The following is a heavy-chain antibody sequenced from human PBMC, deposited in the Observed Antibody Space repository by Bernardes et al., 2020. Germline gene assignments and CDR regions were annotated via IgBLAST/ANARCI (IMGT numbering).Heavy chain of an antibody. Sequence: SETLSLTCSVSGGPITSSSYYWGWIRQPPGKGPEWIGSIYHSGYTYYNPSLQSRLTMSVDTSKNRFSLKLSSVTAADTAMYYCARVFCGGDCPFDYWGQGTLVAVSS. CDR2: IYHSGYT. CDR1: GGPITSSSYY. D-gene: IGHD2-21*02. V-gene: IGHV4-39*07. J-gene: IGHJ4*02. CDR3: ARVFCGGDCPFDY.